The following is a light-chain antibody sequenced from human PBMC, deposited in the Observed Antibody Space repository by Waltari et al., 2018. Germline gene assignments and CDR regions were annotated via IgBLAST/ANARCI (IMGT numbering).Light chain of an antibody. V-gene: IGLV2-23*02. CDR3: CSYAGSIGV. CDR2: EVS. J-gene: IGLJ2*01. CDR1: SSDVGSYNL. Sequence: QSALTQPASVSGSPGQSITISCTGTSSDVGSYNLVSWYQQHPGKAPKLMIYEVSKRPSGVSNLFSGSKSGNTASLTISGLQAEDEADYYCCSYAGSIGVFGGGTKLTVL.